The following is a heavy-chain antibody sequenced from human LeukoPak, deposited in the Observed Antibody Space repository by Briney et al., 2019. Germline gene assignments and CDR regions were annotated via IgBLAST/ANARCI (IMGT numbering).Heavy chain of an antibody. CDR3: ARVPTVTFFDY. CDR1: GGSISSYY. V-gene: IGHV4-4*07. CDR2: IYISGST. D-gene: IGHD4-17*01. J-gene: IGHJ4*02. Sequence: SETLSLTCTVSGGSISSYYWSWIRQPAGKGLEWIGSIYISGSTNYNPSLKSRVTISVDTSKNQFSLKLSSVTAADTAVYYCARVPTVTFFDYWGQGTLVTVSS.